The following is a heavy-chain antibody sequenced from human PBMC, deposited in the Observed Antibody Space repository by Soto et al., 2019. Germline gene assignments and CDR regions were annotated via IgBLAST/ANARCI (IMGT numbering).Heavy chain of an antibody. CDR3: ARELGPRTLIDNWFDP. CDR1: GYTFTSYG. V-gene: IGHV1-18*01. Sequence: VKVSCKASGYTFTSYGISWVRQAPGQGLEWMGWISAYNGNTNYAQKLQGRVTMTSDTSTSTAYMELRSLRSDDTAVYYCARELGPRTLIDNWFDPWGQGTLVTVSS. J-gene: IGHJ5*02. CDR2: ISAYNGNT. D-gene: IGHD3-16*01.